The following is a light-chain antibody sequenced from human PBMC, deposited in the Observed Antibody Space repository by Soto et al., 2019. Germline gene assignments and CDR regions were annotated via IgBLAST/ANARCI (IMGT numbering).Light chain of an antibody. CDR1: SSNIGAGYD. CDR3: LSYDSSLSGSVV. J-gene: IGLJ2*01. V-gene: IGLV1-40*01. Sequence: QAVVTQPPSVSGAPGQRVTISCTGSSSNIGAGYDVHWYQQLPGTAPKLLIYGNSNRPSGVPDRFSGSKSGTSASLAITGLQPEDEADYYCLSYDSSLSGSVVFGGGTKLTVL. CDR2: GNS.